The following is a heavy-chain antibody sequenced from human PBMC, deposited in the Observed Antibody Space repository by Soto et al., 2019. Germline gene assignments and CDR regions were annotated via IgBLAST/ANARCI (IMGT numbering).Heavy chain of an antibody. Sequence: SVSNAWMNWVRQAPGKGLEWVGRIKSKTDGGTTDYAAPVKGRFTISRDDSKNTLYLQMNSLKTEDTAVYYCSRDYELDYWCQGTLVTVSS. D-gene: IGHD5-12*01. CDR3: SRDYELDY. CDR2: IKSKTDGGTT. J-gene: IGHJ4*02. CDR1: SVSNAW. V-gene: IGHV3-15*07.